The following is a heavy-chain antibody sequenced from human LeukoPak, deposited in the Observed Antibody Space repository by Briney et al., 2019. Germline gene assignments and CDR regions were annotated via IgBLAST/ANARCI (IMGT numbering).Heavy chain of an antibody. CDR1: GFTFSRSP. J-gene: IGHJ6*04. Sequence: GGSLRLSCVASGFTFSRSPMTWVRQGAGKGLEWVSSISDDGYTTYYADSVKGRFTVSRDNSRDTLYVQMNSLRAEDTAVYYCAELGITMIGGVWGKGTTVTISS. D-gene: IGHD3-10*02. CDR3: AELGITMIGGV. CDR2: ISDDGYTT. V-gene: IGHV3-23*01.